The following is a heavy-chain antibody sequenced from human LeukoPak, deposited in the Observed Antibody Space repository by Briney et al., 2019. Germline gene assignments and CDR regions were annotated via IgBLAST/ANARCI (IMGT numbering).Heavy chain of an antibody. J-gene: IGHJ6*02. D-gene: IGHD6-13*01. Sequence: GGSLRLSCAASGFTFSSYSMNWVRQAPWKALEWVSYISSSSSTIYYADSVKGRFTISRDNAKNSLYLQMNSLRAEDTAVYYCARHWYSSSWYGGYYYYYGMDVWGQGTTVTVSS. CDR1: GFTFSSYS. V-gene: IGHV3-48*01. CDR3: ARHWYSSSWYGGYYYYYGMDV. CDR2: ISSSSSTI.